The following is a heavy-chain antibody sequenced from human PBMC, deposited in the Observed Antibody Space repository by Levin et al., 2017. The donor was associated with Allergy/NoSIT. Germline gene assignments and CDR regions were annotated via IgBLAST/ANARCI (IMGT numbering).Heavy chain of an antibody. Sequence: GGSLRLSCAASGFTFGSYVMTWVRQGPGKGLEWVSTISGSGGSTYYADSVKGRFTISRDNSKDTLYLQMNSLRAEDTAVYYCAKDRITMSDYWGQGTLVTVSS. V-gene: IGHV3-23*01. CDR3: AKDRITMSDY. CDR1: GFTFGSYV. J-gene: IGHJ4*02. CDR2: ISGSGGST. D-gene: IGHD3-22*01.